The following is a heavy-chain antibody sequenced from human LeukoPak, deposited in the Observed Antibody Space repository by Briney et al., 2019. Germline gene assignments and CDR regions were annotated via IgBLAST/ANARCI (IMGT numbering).Heavy chain of an antibody. D-gene: IGHD1-20*01. CDR3: ASRAPRDNFNRYLPIDY. CDR2: IYHSGST. J-gene: IGHJ4*02. V-gene: IGHV4-4*02. Sequence: PSETLPLTCAVAGASISNSNWWTWVRQPPGKGLEWIGEIYHSGSTNYKPSLKSRATISVDKSKNQFSLKLSSVTAADTAVYYCASRAPRDNFNRYLPIDYWGQGTLVTVSS. CDR1: GASISNSNW.